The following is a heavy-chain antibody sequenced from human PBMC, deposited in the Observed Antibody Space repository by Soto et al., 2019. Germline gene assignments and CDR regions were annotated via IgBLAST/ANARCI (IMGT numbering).Heavy chain of an antibody. CDR3: PRIYGAYYYVFDY. V-gene: IGHV3-23*01. J-gene: IGHJ4*01. Sequence: GGSLRLSCAASGFTFSSFAMSWVRQAPGKGLDWVSAISGSGGSTYSADSVKGRFTISRDNSKNTLYLQMNSLRAEDTAVYYSPRIYGAYYYVFDYWGHGTLVTVSS. CDR2: ISGSGGST. CDR1: GFTFSSFA. D-gene: IGHD4-17*01.